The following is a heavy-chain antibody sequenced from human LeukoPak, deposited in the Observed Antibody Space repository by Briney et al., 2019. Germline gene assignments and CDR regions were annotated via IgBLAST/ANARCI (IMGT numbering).Heavy chain of an antibody. CDR2: IKQDGSEK. Sequence: PGGSPRLSCAASGFTFTNDFMTWVRQAPGKGLEWVANIKQDGSEKYYVDSVKGRFTISRDNAENSLYLQVNSLRAEDTAVYYCARDRGFEYSDTGSFDYWGQGTLVTVSS. J-gene: IGHJ4*02. V-gene: IGHV3-7*01. CDR3: ARDRGFEYSDTGSFDY. D-gene: IGHD6-6*01. CDR1: GFTFTNDF.